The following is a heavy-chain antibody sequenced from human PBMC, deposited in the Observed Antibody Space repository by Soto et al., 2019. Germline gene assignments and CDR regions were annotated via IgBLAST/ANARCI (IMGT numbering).Heavy chain of an antibody. CDR1: GFTVNTNY. D-gene: IGHD3-3*01. V-gene: IGHV3-53*01. J-gene: IGHJ4*02. CDR2: LYPNGRA. CDR3: ARGLGREYDENRDYFHLDY. Sequence: LRLSCAASGFTVNTNYLTWVRQAPGKGLKWVSVLYPNGRAFYADSVKGRFTISTDNSKNSVYLQMSTLRAEDTAIYYCARGLGREYDENRDYFHLDYWGQGTLVTVSS.